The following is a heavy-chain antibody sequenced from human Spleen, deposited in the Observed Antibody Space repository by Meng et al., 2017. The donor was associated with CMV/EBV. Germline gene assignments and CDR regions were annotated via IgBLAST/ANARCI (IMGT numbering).Heavy chain of an antibody. V-gene: IGHV3-7*01. D-gene: IGHD3/OR15-3a*01. CDR3: ARVGATDSWTGYVYGMDV. J-gene: IGHJ6*02. CDR2: IKQGGGEK. Sequence: GGSLRLSCTASGFTFTNYWMTWVRQAPGRGLEWVAIIKQGGGEKYYVDSVKGRFTISRDNAKNSLYLQMNSLRAEDTAVYYCARVGATDSWTGYVYGMDVWGQGTTVTVSS. CDR1: GFTFTNYW.